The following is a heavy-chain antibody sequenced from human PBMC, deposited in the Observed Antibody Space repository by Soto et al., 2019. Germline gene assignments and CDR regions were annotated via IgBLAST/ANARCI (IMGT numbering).Heavy chain of an antibody. CDR2: INAGNGNT. CDR3: ARDREWLVSDYYYGMDA. CDR1: GYTFTSYA. D-gene: IGHD6-19*01. V-gene: IGHV1-3*01. J-gene: IGHJ6*02. Sequence: ASVKVSCKASGYTFTSYAMHWVRQAPGQRLEWMGWINAGNGNTKYSQKFQGRVTITRDTSASTAYMELSSLRSEDTAVYYCARDREWLVSDYYYGMDAWGQGTTVTVSS.